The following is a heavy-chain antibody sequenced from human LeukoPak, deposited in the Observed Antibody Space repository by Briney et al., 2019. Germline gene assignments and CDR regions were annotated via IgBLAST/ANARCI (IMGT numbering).Heavy chain of an antibody. CDR1: GFTFSSYA. J-gene: IGHJ4*02. CDR3: AKFSSRYYYGPGSYIDY. CDR2: ISGSGGST. D-gene: IGHD3-10*01. V-gene: IGHV3-23*01. Sequence: QPGGSLRLSCAASGFTFSSYAMSWVRQAPGKGLEWVSAISGSGGSTYYADSVKGRFTISRDNSKNTLYLQMNSLRAEDTAVYYCAKFSSRYYYGPGSYIDYWGQGTLVTVSS.